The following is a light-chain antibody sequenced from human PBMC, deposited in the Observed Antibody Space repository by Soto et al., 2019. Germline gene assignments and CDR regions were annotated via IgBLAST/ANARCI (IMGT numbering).Light chain of an antibody. CDR1: QSVSGNY. V-gene: IGKV3-20*01. Sequence: NVLAQSPGTLSLSPGERATLSCRASQSVSGNYFAWYQQRPGQAPRLLIYLASTRANGIPDRFSGSGSGTDLTLSISRLEPEDSAVYYCHQYGDAPQTFGQGTKLEIK. J-gene: IGKJ2*01. CDR3: HQYGDAPQT. CDR2: LAS.